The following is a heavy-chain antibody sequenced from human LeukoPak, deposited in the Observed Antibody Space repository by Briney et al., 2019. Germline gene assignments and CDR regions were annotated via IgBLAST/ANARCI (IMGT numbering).Heavy chain of an antibody. Sequence: ASVKVSCKASGYTFTGYYMHWVRQAPGQGLEWMGRINPSSGGTNYAQKFQGRVTMTRDTSISTAYMELSRLRSDDTAVYYCASSTQYYYDSSGQYYFDYWGQGTLVTVSS. J-gene: IGHJ4*02. CDR1: GYTFTGYY. V-gene: IGHV1-2*06. CDR2: INPSSGGT. CDR3: ASSTQYYYDSSGQYYFDY. D-gene: IGHD3-22*01.